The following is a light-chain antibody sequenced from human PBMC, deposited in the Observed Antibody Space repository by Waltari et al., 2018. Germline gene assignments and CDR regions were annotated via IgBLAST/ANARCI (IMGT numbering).Light chain of an antibody. CDR1: QTVRATY. Sequence: EIVLTPSPGTLSWSPGERATFSCRASQTVRATYLAWYQQKPGQAPTLVIHDTSSRATGIPDRFSGSGSGTDFSLTISSLEPEDFAVYYCQQYDISPLTFGGGTKVETK. J-gene: IGKJ4*01. CDR3: QQYDISPLT. CDR2: DTS. V-gene: IGKV3-20*01.